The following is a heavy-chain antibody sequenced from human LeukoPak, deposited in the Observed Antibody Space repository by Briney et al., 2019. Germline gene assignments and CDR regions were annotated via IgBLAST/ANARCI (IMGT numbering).Heavy chain of an antibody. Sequence: SVKVSCKASGGTFSSYAISWVRQAPGQGLEWMGRIIPIFGIANYAQKFQGRVTITADKSTSTAYMELSSLRSEDTAVYYCARGQGYRSGGSCYYNAFDIWGQGAMVTVSS. CDR3: ARGQGYRSGGSCYYNAFDI. J-gene: IGHJ3*02. CDR2: IIPIFGIA. D-gene: IGHD2-15*01. V-gene: IGHV1-69*04. CDR1: GGTFSSYA.